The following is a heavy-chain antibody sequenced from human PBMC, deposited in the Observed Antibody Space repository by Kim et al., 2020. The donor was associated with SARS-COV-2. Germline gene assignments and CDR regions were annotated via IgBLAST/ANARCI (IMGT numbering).Heavy chain of an antibody. Sequence: GGSLRLSCTGSGFTFSDYYMSWIRQAPGKGLEWVSFISSTSTYTNYADSLKGRFTISRDNANNSLYLQMNSLRADDTAHYYCARLRSGYPDTWGQGTLVTVSS. J-gene: IGHJ5*02. D-gene: IGHD3-22*01. CDR2: ISSTSTYT. CDR3: ARLRSGYPDT. V-gene: IGHV3-11*06. CDR1: GFTFSDYY.